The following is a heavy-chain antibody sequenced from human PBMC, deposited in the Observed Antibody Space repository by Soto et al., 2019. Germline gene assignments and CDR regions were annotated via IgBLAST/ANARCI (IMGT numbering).Heavy chain of an antibody. V-gene: IGHV1-69*13. J-gene: IGHJ6*02. CDR2: IIPIFGTA. CDR1: GGTFSSYA. Sequence: SVKVSCKASGGTFSSYAISWVLQAPGQGLEWMGGIIPIFGTANYAQKFQGRVTITADESTSTAYMELSSLRSEDTAVYYCATPGSARSSGSPTYYYYYGMDVWGQGTTVTVSS. D-gene: IGHD6-19*01. CDR3: ATPGSARSSGSPTYYYYYGMDV.